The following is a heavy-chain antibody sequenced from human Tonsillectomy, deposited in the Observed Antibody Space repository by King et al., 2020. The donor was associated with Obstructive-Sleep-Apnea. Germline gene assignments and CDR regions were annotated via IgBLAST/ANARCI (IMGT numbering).Heavy chain of an antibody. Sequence: VQLVESGGGLVQPGRTLRLSCAASGFSVSSSYMTWVRQAPGKGLEWVSNIYSGGSTYYADSVKGRFTISRDNSKNTLYLQMKSLRADDTAVYYCAKDITLDFGRYYYGLYVWGQGTTVIVSS. V-gene: IGHV3-66*01. D-gene: IGHD3-10*01. CDR1: GFSVSSSY. CDR2: IYSGGST. CDR3: AKDITLDFGRYYYGLYV. J-gene: IGHJ6*02.